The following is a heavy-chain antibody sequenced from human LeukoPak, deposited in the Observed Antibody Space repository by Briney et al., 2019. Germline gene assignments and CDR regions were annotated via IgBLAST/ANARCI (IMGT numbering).Heavy chain of an antibody. D-gene: IGHD4-17*01. CDR3: AKVSHGDTEANDY. J-gene: IGHJ4*02. Sequence: GGSLRLSCAASGFTFSSYAMSWVRQAPGKGLEWVSAISGSGGSTYYADSVKGRFSISRDNSKNTLYLQMNSLRAEDTAVYYCAKVSHGDTEANDYWGQGTLVTVSS. V-gene: IGHV3-23*01. CDR2: ISGSGGST. CDR1: GFTFSSYA.